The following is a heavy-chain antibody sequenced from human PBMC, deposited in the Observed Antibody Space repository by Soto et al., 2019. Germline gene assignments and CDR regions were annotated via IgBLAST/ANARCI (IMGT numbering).Heavy chain of an antibody. CDR3: AREETMANDY. D-gene: IGHD3-10*01. CDR2: ISSSSSYI. V-gene: IGHV3-21*01. Sequence: EVPLVESGGGLVKPGGSLRLSCAASGFTFSSYSMNWVRQAPGKGLEWVSSISSSSSYIYYADSVKGRFTISRDNANNSLYLQMNSLRAEDTAVYYCAREETMANDYWGQGTLVTVSS. CDR1: GFTFSSYS. J-gene: IGHJ4*02.